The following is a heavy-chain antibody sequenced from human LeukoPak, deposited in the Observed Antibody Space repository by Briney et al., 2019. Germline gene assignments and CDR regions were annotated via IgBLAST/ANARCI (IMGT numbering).Heavy chain of an antibody. CDR2: ISSSSSYI. V-gene: IGHV3-21*01. Sequence: GGSLRLSCAASGFIFSSYTMNWVRQAPGKGLEWVSSISSSSSYIYYADSVKGRFTIPRDNAKNSLYLQMNSLRAEDTAVYYCARGTARSTWYFDLWGRGTLVTVSS. CDR1: GFIFSSYT. J-gene: IGHJ2*01. D-gene: IGHD2-21*02. CDR3: ARGTARSTWYFDL.